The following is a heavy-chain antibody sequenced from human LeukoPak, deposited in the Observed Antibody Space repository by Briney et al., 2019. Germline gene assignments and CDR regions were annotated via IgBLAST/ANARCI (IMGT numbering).Heavy chain of an antibody. J-gene: IGHJ3*02. D-gene: IGHD1-1*01. CDR2: INWDGTIT. Sequence: GGSLRLSCAASGFTFDDYTMHRVRQAPGKGLEWVSLINWDGTITYYADSVKGRSTISRDKSTNSLYLQMKSLRSEDTALYYCAKGRGSSWHNWIDAFDIWGQGTMVTVSS. CDR1: GFTFDDYT. V-gene: IGHV3-43*01. CDR3: AKGRGSSWHNWIDAFDI.